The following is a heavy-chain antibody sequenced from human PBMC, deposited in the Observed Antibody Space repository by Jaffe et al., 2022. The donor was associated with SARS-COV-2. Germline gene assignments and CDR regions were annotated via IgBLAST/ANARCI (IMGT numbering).Heavy chain of an antibody. J-gene: IGHJ4*02. CDR3: AKGRIVPDY. V-gene: IGHV3-23*01. Sequence: EVQLLESGGGLVQPGGSLRLSCAASGFTFSSHTMNWVRQAPGKGLEWVSGISVSGTNTYYADSVKGRFTISRDNSKNTLYLQMNSLRAEDTAVYYCAKGRIVPDYWGQGTLITVSS. CDR2: ISVSGTNT. CDR1: GFTFSSHT. D-gene: IGHD2-2*01.